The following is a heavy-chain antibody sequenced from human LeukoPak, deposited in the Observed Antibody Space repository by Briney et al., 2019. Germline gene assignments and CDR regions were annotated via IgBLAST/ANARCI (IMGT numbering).Heavy chain of an antibody. V-gene: IGHV3-7*01. D-gene: IGHD4-17*01. CDR2: IKQDGSEK. CDR3: ARVFSPLSYGDYGSGAFDT. J-gene: IGHJ3*02. Sequence: GGSLRLSCAASGFTFSSYWMSWVRQAPGKGLEWVANIKQDGSEKYYVDSVKGRFTISRDNAKNSLYLQMNSLRAEDTAVYYCARVFSPLSYGDYGSGAFDTWGQGTMVTVSS. CDR1: GFTFSSYW.